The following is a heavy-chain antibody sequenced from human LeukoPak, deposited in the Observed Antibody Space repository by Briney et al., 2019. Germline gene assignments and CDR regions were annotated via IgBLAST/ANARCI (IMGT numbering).Heavy chain of an antibody. Sequence: GGSLRLSCAASGFTFSNAYMSWVRQAPGKGLEWVSAISGSGGSTYYADSVKGRFTISRDNSKNTLYLQMNSLRAEDTAVYYCAKVIRPTRYFDYWGQGTLVTVSS. J-gene: IGHJ4*02. D-gene: IGHD2-15*01. CDR2: ISGSGGST. CDR1: GFTFSNAY. CDR3: AKVIRPTRYFDY. V-gene: IGHV3-23*01.